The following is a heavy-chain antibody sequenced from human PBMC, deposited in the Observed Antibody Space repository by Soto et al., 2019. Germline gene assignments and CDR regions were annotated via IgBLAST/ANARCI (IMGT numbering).Heavy chain of an antibody. CDR2: IDTSGHST. V-gene: IGHV3-74*01. Sequence: GGSLRLSCEASGFVFTNFWMHWVRHVPGKGLVWVARIDTSGHSTNYVESVKGRFTISRDNAKNTVSLQMNSLRVEDTGVYYCAKDSWYFDLWSQGSQVTVS. CDR3: AKDSWYFDL. D-gene: IGHD6-13*01. CDR1: GFVFTNFW. J-gene: IGHJ4*02.